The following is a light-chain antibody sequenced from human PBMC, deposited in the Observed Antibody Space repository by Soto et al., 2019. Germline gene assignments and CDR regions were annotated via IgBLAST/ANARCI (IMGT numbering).Light chain of an antibody. Sequence: DIQMTQSPSSLSASVGASVTITCRASQNIYNYLNWYQQKPGKAPRLLIYAASTLHSGVPSRFTGSGAGTDFSLTINGRQPEDFATYYCQHSYTAPPFTFGQGTRLEI. J-gene: IGKJ2*01. CDR1: QNIYNY. V-gene: IGKV1-39*01. CDR2: AAS. CDR3: QHSYTAPPFT.